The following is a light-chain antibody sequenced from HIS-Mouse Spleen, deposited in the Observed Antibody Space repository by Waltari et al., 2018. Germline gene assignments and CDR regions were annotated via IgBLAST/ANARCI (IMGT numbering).Light chain of an antibody. V-gene: IGLV3-10*01. CDR3: YSTDSSGNHRV. CDR1: ALPKKY. Sequence: SYELTQPPSVSVSPGQTARITCSGDALPKKYAYWYQQKSGQAHGRVIYEDSKRPSGIPERFSGSSSGTMATLTISGAQVEDEADYYCYSTDSSGNHRVFGGGTKLTVL. J-gene: IGLJ2*01. CDR2: EDS.